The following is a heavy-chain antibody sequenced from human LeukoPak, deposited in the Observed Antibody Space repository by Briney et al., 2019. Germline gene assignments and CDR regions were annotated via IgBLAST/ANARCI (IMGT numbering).Heavy chain of an antibody. CDR3: ARVFGAGYSDY. J-gene: IGHJ4*02. Sequence: GGSLRLSCAASEFTFSSYWMSWVRQAPGKGLEWVASINQDGSEKYYVDSVKGRVTISRDNAKNSLYLQMNSLRAEDTAVYYCARVFGAGYSDYWGQGTLVTVSS. CDR1: EFTFSSYW. CDR2: INQDGSEK. V-gene: IGHV3-7*01. D-gene: IGHD4/OR15-4a*01.